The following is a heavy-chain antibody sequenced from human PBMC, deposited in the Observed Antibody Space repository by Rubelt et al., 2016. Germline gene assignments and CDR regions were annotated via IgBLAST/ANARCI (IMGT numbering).Heavy chain of an antibody. D-gene: IGHD5-18*01. CDR1: GFTFTTAG. J-gene: IGHJ4*02. CDR2: IVYSGDSQ. Sequence: EVQLVESGGGLVKPGGSLRLSCAASGFTFTTAGMTWIRQAPGKGLEWVSTIVYSGDSQYYAVSVKGRFTISRDNAKNSLYLHMNNLGDGDTAVYYCARDGGYSYGYGAVERFDYWGQGTLVTVSS. CDR3: ARDGGYSYGYGAVERFDY. V-gene: IGHV3-21*01.